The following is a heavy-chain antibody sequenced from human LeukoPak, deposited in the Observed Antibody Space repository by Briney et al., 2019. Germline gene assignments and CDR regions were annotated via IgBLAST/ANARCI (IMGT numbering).Heavy chain of an antibody. Sequence: PGGSLRLSCAASGFTFSSFEMNWVRQAPGKGLEWVSYIGYSGGTIFYADSVKGRFTISRDNAKDSLYLQMNSLRAEDTAVYYCARDLSNNWKLDFWGQGTLVTVSS. D-gene: IGHD1-1*01. J-gene: IGHJ4*02. CDR2: IGYSGGTI. V-gene: IGHV3-48*03. CDR1: GFTFSSFE. CDR3: ARDLSNNWKLDF.